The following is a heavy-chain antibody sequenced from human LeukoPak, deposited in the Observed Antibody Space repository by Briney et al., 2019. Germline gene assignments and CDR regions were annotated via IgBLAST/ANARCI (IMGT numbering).Heavy chain of an antibody. D-gene: IGHD3-3*01. V-gene: IGHV3-49*05. CDR3: TRVPYDFWSGYYSCDY. Sequence: KPGRSLRLSCIASGFTFGDYAMSWFRQAPGKGLEWVGFIRSKAYGGTTEYAASVKGRFTISRDDSKSVAYLQMNSQKTEDTAVYYCTRVPYDFWSGYYSCDYWGQGTLVTVSS. J-gene: IGHJ4*02. CDR2: IRSKAYGGTT. CDR1: GFTFGDYA.